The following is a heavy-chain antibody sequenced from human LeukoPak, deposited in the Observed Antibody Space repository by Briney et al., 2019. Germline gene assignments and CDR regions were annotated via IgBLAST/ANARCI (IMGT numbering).Heavy chain of an antibody. V-gene: IGHV1-69*05. CDR2: IIPIFGTA. D-gene: IGHD6-13*01. CDR1: GGTFSSYA. Sequence: SVKLSCKASGGTFSSYAISWVRQAPGHGLEWMGGIIPIFGTANYAQKFQGRVTITTDESTSTAYMELSSLRSEDTAVYYCATGIAAAGGHYYYYYYMDVWGKGTTVTVSS. CDR3: ATGIAAAGGHYYYYYYMDV. J-gene: IGHJ6*03.